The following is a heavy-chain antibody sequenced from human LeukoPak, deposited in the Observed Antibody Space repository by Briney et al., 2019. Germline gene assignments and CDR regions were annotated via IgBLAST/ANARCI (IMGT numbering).Heavy chain of an antibody. CDR1: GFTFSSYS. CDR3: ARDHSALGSYPTP. J-gene: IGHJ5*02. V-gene: IGHV3-30*14. Sequence: GGSLRLSCAASGFTFSSYSMHWVRQAPGRGLEWVAVIASDSSIKYYADSVKGRFTIYRDNSRNTLYLQMNSLRAEDTAVYYCARDHSALGSYPTPWGQGTLVTVSS. CDR2: IASDSSIK. D-gene: IGHD3-10*01.